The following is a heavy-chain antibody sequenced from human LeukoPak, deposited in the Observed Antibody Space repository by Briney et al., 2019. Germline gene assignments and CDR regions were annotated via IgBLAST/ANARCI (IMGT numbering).Heavy chain of an antibody. D-gene: IGHD1-26*01. CDR1: GFSVSTTY. V-gene: IGHV3-74*01. CDR3: ASGRLVGAPDY. J-gene: IGHJ4*02. CDR2: ITSDGSGI. Sequence: GGSLRLSCAAAGFSVSTTYMNWVRQAPGKGLVWVSRITSDGSGIGYADSVKGRFSTSRDNAKNTLYLQMNSLRAEDTAVYYCASGRLVGAPDYWGQGTLVTVSS.